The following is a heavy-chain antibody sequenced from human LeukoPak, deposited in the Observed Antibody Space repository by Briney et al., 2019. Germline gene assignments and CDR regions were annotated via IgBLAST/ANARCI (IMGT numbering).Heavy chain of an antibody. V-gene: IGHV3-48*04. J-gene: IGHJ6*04. D-gene: IGHD3-10*02. CDR2: ISSSGSII. Sequence: GGSLRLSCATSGFTFNSYSMNWVRQAPGKGLEWVSYISSSGSIIYYGDSVKGRFTISRDNAKNSLYLQMNSLRAEDTAVYYCAELGITMIGGVWGKGTTVTISS. CDR1: GFTFNSYS. CDR3: AELGITMIGGV.